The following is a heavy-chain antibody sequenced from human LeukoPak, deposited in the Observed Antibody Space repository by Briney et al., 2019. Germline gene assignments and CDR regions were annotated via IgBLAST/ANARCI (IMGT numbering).Heavy chain of an antibody. D-gene: IGHD2-15*01. V-gene: IGHV3-11*01. CDR3: AKGCGRTCYSDFDH. J-gene: IGHJ4*02. CDR1: GFTFSDYY. Sequence: PGGSLRLSCSASGFTFSDYYMSWIRQAPGKGLEWVSYISSSGSTIYYADSVKGRFTISRDNAKTSLYLQMNSLRAEDTAVYYCAKGCGRTCYSDFDHWGQGALVTVSS. CDR2: ISSSGSTI.